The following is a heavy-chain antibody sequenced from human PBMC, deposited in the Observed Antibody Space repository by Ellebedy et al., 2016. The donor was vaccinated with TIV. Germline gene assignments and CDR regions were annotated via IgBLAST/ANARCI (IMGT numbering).Heavy chain of an antibody. J-gene: IGHJ4*02. V-gene: IGHV4-39*01. D-gene: IGHD2-21*02. CDR3: ERMRYCGGDCWYFDY. CDR1: GGSISSSSYY. CDR2: IYYTGST. Sequence: MPSETLSLTCTVSGGSISSSSYYWGWIRQPPGKGLEWIGSIYYTGSTYYKPPLKSRLSISVDTSKNQFSLKLSSVTAADTAVYYCERMRYCGGDCWYFDYWGQGTLVTVSS.